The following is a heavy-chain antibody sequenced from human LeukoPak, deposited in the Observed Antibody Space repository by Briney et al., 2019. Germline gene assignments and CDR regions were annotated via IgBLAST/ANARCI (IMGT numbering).Heavy chain of an antibody. CDR3: ARGPTISETVHFDY. CDR2: INHRGDT. D-gene: IGHD1-1*01. CDR1: GESIITYY. J-gene: IGHJ4*02. V-gene: IGHV4-34*01. Sequence: SETLSLTCAVSGESIITYYWSWIRQSPGKGLEWIAEINHRGDTNYNPSVKSRVTISVDTSKNQFSLKITSLTAADTAVYYCARGPTISETVHFDYWGQGTLVTVSS.